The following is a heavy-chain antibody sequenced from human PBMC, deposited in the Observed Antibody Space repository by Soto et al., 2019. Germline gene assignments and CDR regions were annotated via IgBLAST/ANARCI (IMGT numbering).Heavy chain of an antibody. V-gene: IGHV4-34*01. Sequence: QVQLQQWGAGLLTPSETLSLTCAVYGGSFSGYYWRWIRQPPVKGLEWIGEINHSGGIDYNPSLKSRVTMSVDTSKNQFSLKLSSVTAADTAVYYCARGRSDASELLSIWGQGTLVTVSS. CDR1: GGSFSGYY. CDR2: INHSGGI. CDR3: ARGRSDASELLSI. J-gene: IGHJ4*02. D-gene: IGHD1-7*01.